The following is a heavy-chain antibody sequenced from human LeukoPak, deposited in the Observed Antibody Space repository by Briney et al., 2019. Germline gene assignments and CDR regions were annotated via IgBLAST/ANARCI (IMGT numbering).Heavy chain of an antibody. J-gene: IGHJ4*02. Sequence: GGSLTLSCAASGFIFSNAWMTWVRQAPGKGLEWVAHIKSEGSGGTTEYAAPVKGRFTISRDDSTNTLSLQMNSLKTEDTALYYCAADVPESSGYTFDYWGQGALVSVSS. CDR1: GFIFSNAW. V-gene: IGHV3-15*01. CDR2: IKSEGSGGTT. CDR3: AADVPESSGYTFDY. D-gene: IGHD3-22*01.